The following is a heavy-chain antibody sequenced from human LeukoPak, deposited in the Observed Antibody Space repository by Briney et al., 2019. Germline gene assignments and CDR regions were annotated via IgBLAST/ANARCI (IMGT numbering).Heavy chain of an antibody. D-gene: IGHD2-2*01. CDR1: GFTFSAHA. J-gene: IGHJ4*02. CDR2: ISGSGGGT. CDR3: ARVNVKGLLAAQYHGFYFDY. V-gene: IGHV3-23*01. Sequence: PGGSLRLSCAASGFTFSAHAMNWVRQAPGKGLEWVSGISGSGGGTFYADSVKGRFTISRDNSKNTLYLEMNSLRAEDTALYYCARVNVKGLLAAQYHGFYFDYWGQGTLVTVSS.